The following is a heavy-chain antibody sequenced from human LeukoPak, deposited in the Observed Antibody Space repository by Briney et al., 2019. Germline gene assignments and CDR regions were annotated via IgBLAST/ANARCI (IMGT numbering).Heavy chain of an antibody. CDR2: IYSGGST. V-gene: IGHV3-66*01. CDR3: AKERRSGYALDY. J-gene: IGHJ4*02. CDR1: GFTVSSNY. Sequence: PGGSLRLSCAASGFTVSSNYMSWVRQAPGRGLEWVSVIYSGGSTYHADSVKGRFTISRDNSKNTLYLQMNSLRAEDTAVYYCAKERRSGYALDYWGQGTLVTVSS. D-gene: IGHD3-3*01.